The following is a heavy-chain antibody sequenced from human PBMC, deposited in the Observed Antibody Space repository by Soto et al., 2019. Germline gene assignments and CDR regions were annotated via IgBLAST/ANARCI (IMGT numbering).Heavy chain of an antibody. CDR2: IWYDGSNK. V-gene: IGHV3-33*01. CDR3: ARDRQWSYSDY. Sequence: QVQLVESGGGVVQPGRSLRLSCAASGFTFSSYGMHWVRQAPGKGLEWVAVIWYDGSNKYYADSVKGRFTISRDNSKNTLYVQMNSLRAEDTAVYYCARDRQWSYSDYWGQGTLVTVSS. CDR1: GFTFSSYG. D-gene: IGHD6-19*01. J-gene: IGHJ4*02.